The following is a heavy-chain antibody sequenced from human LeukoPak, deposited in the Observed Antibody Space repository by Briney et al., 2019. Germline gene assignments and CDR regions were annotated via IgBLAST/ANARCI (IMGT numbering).Heavy chain of an antibody. CDR2: IYYSGST. D-gene: IGHD6-6*01. J-gene: IGHJ4*02. CDR3: AKSTYSSSSIDY. Sequence: GYIYYSGSTNYNPSLKSRVTISVDTSKNQFSLKLSSVTAADTAVYYCAKSTYSSSSIDYWGQGTLVTVSS. V-gene: IGHV4-59*01.